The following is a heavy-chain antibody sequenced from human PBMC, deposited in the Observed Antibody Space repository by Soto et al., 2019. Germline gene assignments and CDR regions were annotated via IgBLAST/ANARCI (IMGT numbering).Heavy chain of an antibody. V-gene: IGHV3-21*01. CDR3: ARVLATGINAFDI. D-gene: IGHD2-15*01. CDR1: GLTFSSYS. Sequence: EVQLVESGGGLVKPGGSLRLSCAASGLTFSSYSMNWVRQAPGKGLEWVSSISSSSSYIYYADSVKGRFTISRDNAKNSLYLQMNSLRAEDTAVYYCARVLATGINAFDIWGQGTMVTVSS. CDR2: ISSSSSYI. J-gene: IGHJ3*02.